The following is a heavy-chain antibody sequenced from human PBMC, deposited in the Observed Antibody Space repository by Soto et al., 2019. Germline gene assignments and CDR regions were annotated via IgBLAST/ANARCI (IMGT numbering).Heavy chain of an antibody. D-gene: IGHD2-15*01. CDR1: GFTFSSYS. CDR3: ARDLYCSGGSCYETDFDY. V-gene: IGHV3-48*01. CDR2: ISSSSSTI. J-gene: IGHJ4*02. Sequence: GGSLRLSCAASGFTFSSYSMNWVRQAPGKGLEWVSYISSSSSTIYYADSVKGRFTISRDNAKNSLYLQMNSLRAEDTAVYYCARDLYCSGGSCYETDFDYWGQGTLVTVSS.